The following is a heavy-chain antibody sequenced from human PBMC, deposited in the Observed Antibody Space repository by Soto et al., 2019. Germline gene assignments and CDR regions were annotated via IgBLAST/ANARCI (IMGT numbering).Heavy chain of an antibody. J-gene: IGHJ4*02. CDR1: GGSISSYY. CDR3: ARALVATIPFFDY. Sequence: QVQLQESGPGLVKPSETLSLTCTVSGGSISSYYWSWIRQPPGKGLEWIGYIYYSGSTNYNPSLKSRVTISVDTSKNQFSLKLSSVTAADTAVYYCARALVATIPFFDYWGQGTLVTVSS. D-gene: IGHD5-12*01. V-gene: IGHV4-59*01. CDR2: IYYSGST.